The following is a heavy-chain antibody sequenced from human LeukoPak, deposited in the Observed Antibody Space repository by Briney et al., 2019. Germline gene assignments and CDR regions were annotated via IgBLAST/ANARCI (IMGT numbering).Heavy chain of an antibody. CDR3: VVVCSSTSCYAGLDY. V-gene: IGHV3-21*01. J-gene: IGHJ4*02. D-gene: IGHD2-2*01. CDR1: GFTFSSYS. Sequence: PGGSLRLSCAASGFTFSSYSMNRVRQAPGKGLEWVSSISSSSSYIYYADSVKGRFTISRDNAKNSLYLQMNSLRAEDTAVYYCVVVCSSTSCYAGLDYWGQGTLVTVSS. CDR2: ISSSSSYI.